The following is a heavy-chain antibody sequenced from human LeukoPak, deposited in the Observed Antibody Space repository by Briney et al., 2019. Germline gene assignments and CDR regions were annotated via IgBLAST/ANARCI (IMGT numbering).Heavy chain of an antibody. V-gene: IGHV3-7*05. D-gene: IGHD5-24*01. CDR1: GFNFNSYW. J-gene: IGHJ4*02. CDR2: IKQDGSEI. CDR3: AKGRADAYTFDY. Sequence: GGSLRLSCAASGFNFNSYWMSWVRQAPGKGLECVANIKQDGSEIYFVDSVKGRFTISKDNAKSSLYLQMNSLRVDDTAVYYCAKGRADAYTFDYWGQGTLVTISS.